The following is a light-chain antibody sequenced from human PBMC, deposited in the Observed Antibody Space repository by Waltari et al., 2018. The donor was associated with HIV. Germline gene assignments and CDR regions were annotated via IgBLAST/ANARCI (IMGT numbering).Light chain of an antibody. CDR1: SSNIGSNY. CDR2: RNN. V-gene: IGLV1-47*01. Sequence: QSVLTQPPSASGTPGQRVTISCSGSSSNIGSNYVYCYQQLPGTAPKLLIYRNNQRPSGVPDRFSGSKSGTSASLAISGLRSEDEADYYCAAWDDSLSGLHWVFGGGTKLTVL. J-gene: IGLJ3*02. CDR3: AAWDDSLSGLHWV.